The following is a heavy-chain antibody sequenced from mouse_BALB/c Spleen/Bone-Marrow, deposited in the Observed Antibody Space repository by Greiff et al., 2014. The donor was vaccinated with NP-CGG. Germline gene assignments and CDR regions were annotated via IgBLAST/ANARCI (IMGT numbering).Heavy chain of an antibody. CDR1: GFTFSDYG. D-gene: IGHD1-1*01. J-gene: IGHJ1*01. CDR2: ISNLAYSI. CDR3: ARDYYGSSYWYFDV. V-gene: IGHV5-15*02. Sequence: VQLKESGGGLVQPGGSRKLSCAASGFTFSDYGMARVRQAPGKGPEWVAFISNLAYSIYYADTVTGRFTISRENAKNTLYLEMSSLRSEDTAMYYCARDYYGSSYWYFDVWGAGTTVTVSS.